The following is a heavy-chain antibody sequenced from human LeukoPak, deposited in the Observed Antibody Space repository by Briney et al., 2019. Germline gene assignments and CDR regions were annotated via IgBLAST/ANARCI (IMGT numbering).Heavy chain of an antibody. CDR1: GFTFSSYT. J-gene: IGHJ4*02. V-gene: IGHV3-21*01. Sequence: GSLRLSCAASGFTFSSYTMNWVRQAPGKGLEWVSSISSSSSYIYYADSVKGRFSISRDNAKKSLYLQMNILRAEDTAVYYCARNGIVGAGYYFDYWGQGTLVTFSS. CDR2: ISSSSSYI. D-gene: IGHD1-26*01. CDR3: ARNGIVGAGYYFDY.